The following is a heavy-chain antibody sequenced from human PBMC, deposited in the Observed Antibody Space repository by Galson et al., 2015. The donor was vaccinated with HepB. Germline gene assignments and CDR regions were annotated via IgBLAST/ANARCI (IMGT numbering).Heavy chain of an antibody. D-gene: IGHD5-24*01. CDR3: VQDGDMEN. J-gene: IGHJ4*02. CDR2: VWYDGSNK. CDR1: GFTFSHYG. Sequence: SLRLSCAASGFTFSHYGMHWVRQAPGKGLEWVAVVWYDGSNKYYADSVKGRFTISRDNSKSTLHLQMNSLRAEDTAVYYCVQDGDMENWGQGTQVIVSS. V-gene: IGHV3-33*01.